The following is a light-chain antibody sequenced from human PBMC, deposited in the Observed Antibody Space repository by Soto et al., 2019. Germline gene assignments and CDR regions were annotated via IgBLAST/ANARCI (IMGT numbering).Light chain of an antibody. Sequence: DIQMTQSPSTLSASVGDRVTITCRASQTISSWLAWYQQKPGKAPKLLIYKASSLESGVPSRFSGSGSGTEFTLTISSLQPDDFATYYYQHYNSYPVTFGQGTKVDIK. CDR3: QHYNSYPVT. V-gene: IGKV1-5*03. J-gene: IGKJ1*01. CDR1: QTISSW. CDR2: KAS.